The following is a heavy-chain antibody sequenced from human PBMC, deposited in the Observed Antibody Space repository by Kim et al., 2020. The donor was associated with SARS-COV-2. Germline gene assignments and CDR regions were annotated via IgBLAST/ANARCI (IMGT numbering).Heavy chain of an antibody. CDR3: ARDGEAYYYGSGNNGMDV. D-gene: IGHD3-10*01. Sequence: SVKVSCKASGGTFSSYAISWVRQAPGQGLEWMGGIIPIFGTVNYAQKFQGRVTITADESTSTAYMELSSLRSEDTAVYYCARDGEAYYYGSGNNGMDVWGQGTTVTVSS. V-gene: IGHV1-69*13. J-gene: IGHJ6*02. CDR2: IIPIFGTV. CDR1: GGTFSSYA.